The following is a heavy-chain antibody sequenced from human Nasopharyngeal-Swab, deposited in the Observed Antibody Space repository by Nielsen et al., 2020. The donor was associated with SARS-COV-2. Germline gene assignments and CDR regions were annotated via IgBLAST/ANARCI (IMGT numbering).Heavy chain of an antibody. CDR2: SSSSGSTI. V-gene: IGHV3-11*04. CDR1: GFTCSDYY. D-gene: IGHD1-1*01. Sequence: GESLKIACAASGFTCSDYYMSLIRQAPGKGLEWVSYSSSSGSTIYYADSVKGRFTISRDNARNSLYLQMNSLRAEDTAVYYCARDGVRYNWNDSGAYYYYGMDVWGQGTTVTVSS. J-gene: IGHJ6*02. CDR3: ARDGVRYNWNDSGAYYYYGMDV.